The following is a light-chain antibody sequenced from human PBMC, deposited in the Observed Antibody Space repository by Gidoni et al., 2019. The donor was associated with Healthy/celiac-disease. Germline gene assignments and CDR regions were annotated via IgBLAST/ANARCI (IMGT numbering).Light chain of an antibody. CDR3: QQYNNWPPLT. J-gene: IGKJ4*01. Sequence: EIVMKQSPATLSVSPGERATRSCRASQSVSSNLAWYQQKPGQAPRLLIYGASTRATGIPARFSCSGSGTEFTLTISSLQSEDFAVYYCQQYNNWPPLTFGGGTKVEIK. CDR2: GAS. V-gene: IGKV3-15*01. CDR1: QSVSSN.